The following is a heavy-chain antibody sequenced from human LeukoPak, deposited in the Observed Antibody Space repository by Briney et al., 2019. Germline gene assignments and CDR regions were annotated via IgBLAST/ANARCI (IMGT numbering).Heavy chain of an antibody. CDR3: ARRIPVAGLFDY. V-gene: IGHV4-31*03. J-gene: IGHJ4*02. CDR2: IFYSGST. D-gene: IGHD6-19*01. CDR1: GGSISSGGYY. Sequence: PSETLSLTCTVSGGSISSGGYYWSWIRQHPGKGPEWIGYIFYSGSTYYNPSLKSRVTISQDMSKNQFSLKLSPVTAADTAVYYCARRIPVAGLFDYWGQGTLVTVSS.